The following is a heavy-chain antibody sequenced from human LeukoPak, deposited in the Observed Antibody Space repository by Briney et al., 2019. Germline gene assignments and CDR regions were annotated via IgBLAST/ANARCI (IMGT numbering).Heavy chain of an antibody. J-gene: IGHJ4*02. CDR3: AKDRYSYWGTDFDY. V-gene: IGHV3-23*01. Sequence: QTGGSLRLSCVASGFPFSSYAMSWVRQAPGKGLEWVSAISGSGGSTYYADSVKGRFTISRDNSKNTLYLQMNSLRAEDTAVYYCAKDRYSYWGTDFDYWGQGTLVTVSS. D-gene: IGHD5-18*01. CDR1: GFPFSSYA. CDR2: ISGSGGST.